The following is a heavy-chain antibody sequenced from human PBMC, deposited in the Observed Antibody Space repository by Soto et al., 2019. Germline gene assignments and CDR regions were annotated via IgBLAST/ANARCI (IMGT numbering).Heavy chain of an antibody. CDR1: GGTFSSYA. D-gene: IGHD1-26*01. CDR3: ARVDGGSYYGWFDP. J-gene: IGHJ5*02. Sequence: ASVKVSCKASGGTFSSYAISWVRQAPGQGLEWMGGIIPIFGTANYAQKFQGRVTITADESTSTAYMELSSLRSEDTAVYYCARVDGGSYYGWFDPWGQGTLVTVSS. V-gene: IGHV1-69*13. CDR2: IIPIFGTA.